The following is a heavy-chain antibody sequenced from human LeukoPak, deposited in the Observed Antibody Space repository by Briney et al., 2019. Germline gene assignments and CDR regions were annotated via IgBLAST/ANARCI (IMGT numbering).Heavy chain of an antibody. Sequence: PGGSLRLSCAAAGFTFNHYGMHWVRQAPGKGLQXVXXIWSDGTNQYYADSVKGRFTISRDDSGNTVYLQMNSLRPEDTGVYYCARDAQRGFDYSNSLEYWGQGTPVTVST. CDR1: GFTFNHYG. V-gene: IGHV3-33*01. D-gene: IGHD4-11*01. CDR2: IWSDGTNQ. CDR3: ARDAQRGFDYSNSLEY. J-gene: IGHJ4*02.